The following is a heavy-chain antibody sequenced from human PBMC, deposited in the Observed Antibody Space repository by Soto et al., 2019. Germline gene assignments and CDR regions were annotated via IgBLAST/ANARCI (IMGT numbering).Heavy chain of an antibody. J-gene: IGHJ4*01. CDR1: GFTFSSYW. Sequence: GGSLRLSCAASGFTFSSYWMSWFRQAPGKGLEWVANIKQDGSEKYYVDSVKGRFTLSRDNAKNSLHLQMNSLRAEDTAIYFCARVAYSYGWIYDYWGQGTLVTVSS. V-gene: IGHV3-7*01. CDR3: ARVAYSYGWIYDY. CDR2: IKQDGSEK. D-gene: IGHD6-19*01.